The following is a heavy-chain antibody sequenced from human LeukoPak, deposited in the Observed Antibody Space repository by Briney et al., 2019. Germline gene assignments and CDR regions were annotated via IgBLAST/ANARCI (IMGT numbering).Heavy chain of an antibody. Sequence: GGSLRLSCAASGFTLSSNYMTWVPQAPGKGLEWVSAISGSGGSTYYAASVKGRFTISRDNSKNTLYLQMNSLRAEDTTIYYCARDERLLSFLKWGQGTLVTVSS. V-gene: IGHV3-23*01. D-gene: IGHD3-3*01. CDR1: GFTLSSNY. CDR2: ISGSGGST. CDR3: ARDERLLSFLK. J-gene: IGHJ4*02.